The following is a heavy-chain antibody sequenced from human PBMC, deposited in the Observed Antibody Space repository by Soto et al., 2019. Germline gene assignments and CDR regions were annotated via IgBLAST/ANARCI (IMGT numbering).Heavy chain of an antibody. CDR2: ISGYNGST. D-gene: IGHD3-22*01. CDR1: GYTFSSYG. J-gene: IGHJ6*02. V-gene: IGHV1-18*01. Sequence: ASVKVSCKASGYTFSSYGISWVRQAPGQGLEWMGWISGYNGSTSYAQKFQDRVTLTTDTSTSTVYMELSSLRSEDTAVYYCARDTVFGSGYSYGMDVWGQGTTVTVSS. CDR3: ARDTVFGSGYSYGMDV.